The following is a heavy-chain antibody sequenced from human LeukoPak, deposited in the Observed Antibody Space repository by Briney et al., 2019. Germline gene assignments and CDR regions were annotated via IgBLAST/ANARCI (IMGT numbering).Heavy chain of an antibody. CDR1: GGTFSSYA. V-gene: IGHV1-69*05. D-gene: IGHD1-26*01. Sequence: SVKVSCKASGGTFSSYAISWVRQAPGQGLEWLGGIIPIFGTASYAQKFQGRVTITTDESTSTAYMELSSLRSEDTAVYYCAHDLMGVTRWFDPWGQGTLVTVSS. J-gene: IGHJ5*02. CDR3: AHDLMGVTRWFDP. CDR2: IIPIFGTA.